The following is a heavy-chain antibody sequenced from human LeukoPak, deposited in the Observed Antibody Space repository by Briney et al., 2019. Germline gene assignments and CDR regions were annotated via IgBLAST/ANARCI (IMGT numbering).Heavy chain of an antibody. Sequence: GASVKVSCKASGYTFTSYDINWVRQATGQGLEWMGWISAYNGNTNYAQKFQGRITMTTDTSTSTAYMELSSLASDDTAVYYCARIPADSSSYYYISYFDYWGQGTLVTVSS. V-gene: IGHV1-18*01. J-gene: IGHJ4*02. D-gene: IGHD3-22*01. CDR1: GYTFTSYD. CDR3: ARIPADSSSYYYISYFDY. CDR2: ISAYNGNT.